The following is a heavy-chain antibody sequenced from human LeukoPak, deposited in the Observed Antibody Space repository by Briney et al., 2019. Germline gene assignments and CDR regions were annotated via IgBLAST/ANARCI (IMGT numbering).Heavy chain of an antibody. CDR1: DDSITSPNYF. J-gene: IGHJ4*02. CDR3: ARGSGKFGY. CDR2: IYYSGST. D-gene: IGHD1-26*01. V-gene: IGHV4-61*01. Sequence: SQTLSLTCNVSDDSITSPNYFWSWIRQPPGKGLEWIGYIYYSGSTNYNPSLKSRLTISVDTSKNQFSLKLSSVTAADTAVYYCARGSGKFGYWGQGTLVTVSS.